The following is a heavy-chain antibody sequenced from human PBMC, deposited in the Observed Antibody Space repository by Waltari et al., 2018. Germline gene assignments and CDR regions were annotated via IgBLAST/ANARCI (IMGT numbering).Heavy chain of an antibody. D-gene: IGHD6-13*01. CDR2: IWYDGSNK. CDR1: GFTFSSYG. Sequence: QVQLVESGGGVVQPGRSLRLSCAASGFTFSSYGMHWVRQAPGKGLEWVAVIWYDGSNKYYADAVKGLFTISRDNSKNTLYLQMNSLRAEDTAMYYCAKGEQLGAFDIWGQGTMVTVAS. CDR3: AKGEQLGAFDI. V-gene: IGHV3-30*18. J-gene: IGHJ3*02.